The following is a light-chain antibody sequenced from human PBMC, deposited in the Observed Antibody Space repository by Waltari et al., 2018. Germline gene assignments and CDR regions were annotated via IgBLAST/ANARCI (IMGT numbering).Light chain of an antibody. CDR3: QSYDSSLIGFYV. Sequence: QSVLTQPPSLSVAPGQRDTISCTGCSPNLAEGSSIQWYPQLPRGTPPLLLIYNTSRPSAVVAGLFWSKSCTSAALPVTGLRAEDDAAYYCQSYDSSLIGFYVFGAGTAVTV. CDR1: SPNLAEGSS. V-gene: IGLV1-40*01. CDR2: YNT. J-gene: IGLJ1*01.